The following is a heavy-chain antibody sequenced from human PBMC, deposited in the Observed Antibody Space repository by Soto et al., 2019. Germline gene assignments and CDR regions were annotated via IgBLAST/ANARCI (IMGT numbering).Heavy chain of an antibody. CDR1: GGSISSDDYY. D-gene: IGHD4-17*01. J-gene: IGHJ4*02. V-gene: IGHV4-30-4*01. Sequence: QVQLQESGPGLVKPSQTLSLTCTVSGGSISSDDYYWSWIRQPPGKGLEWIGYIYYSGYTYYNPSLKCRVTISVATSKNQFSLKLSSVTAADTAVYFCARGLSVTVTTPSYYFDYWGQGTLVTVSS. CDR2: IYYSGYT. CDR3: ARGLSVTVTTPSYYFDY.